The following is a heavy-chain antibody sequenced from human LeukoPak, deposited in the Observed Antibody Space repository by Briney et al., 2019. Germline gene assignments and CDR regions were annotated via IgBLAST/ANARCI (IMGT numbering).Heavy chain of an antibody. D-gene: IGHD5-12*01. CDR2: IYTSGST. CDR1: GGSISSGSYY. Sequence: SQTLSLTCTVSGGSISSGSYYWSWIRQPAGKGLEWIGRIYTSGSTNYNPSLKSRVTISVDTSKNQFSLKLSSVTAADTAVYYCASWSGYDQLFDYWGQGTLVTVSS. J-gene: IGHJ4*02. V-gene: IGHV4-61*02. CDR3: ASWSGYDQLFDY.